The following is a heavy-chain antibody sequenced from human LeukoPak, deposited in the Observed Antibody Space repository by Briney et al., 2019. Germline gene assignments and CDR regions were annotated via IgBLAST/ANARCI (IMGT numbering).Heavy chain of an antibody. Sequence: PGGSLRLSCAASGFTFGTYVMGWVRQAPGKGLEWVSALSGSGFSTYHADSVKGRFTISRDNAKNTLFLQMDSLRADDTAVYFCTKALEQRAQPCTAFDVWGQGTMVTVSS. J-gene: IGHJ3*01. D-gene: IGHD6-25*01. CDR1: GFTFGTYV. CDR2: LSGSGFST. V-gene: IGHV3-23*01. CDR3: TKALEQRAQPCTAFDV.